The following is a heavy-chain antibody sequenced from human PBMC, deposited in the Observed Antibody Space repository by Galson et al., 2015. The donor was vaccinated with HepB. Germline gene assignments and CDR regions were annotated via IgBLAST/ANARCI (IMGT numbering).Heavy chain of an antibody. CDR2: ISSSSSTI. D-gene: IGHD3-3*01. J-gene: IGHJ5*02. V-gene: IGHV3-48*01. CDR3: ARVGNKDDFWSGYLEWFDP. CDR1: GFTFSSYA. Sequence: SLRLSCAASGFTFSSYAMHWVRQAPGKGLEWVSYISSSSSTIYYADSVKGRFTISRDNAKNSLYLQMSSLRAEDTAVYYCARVGNKDDFWSGYLEWFDPWGQGTLVTVSS.